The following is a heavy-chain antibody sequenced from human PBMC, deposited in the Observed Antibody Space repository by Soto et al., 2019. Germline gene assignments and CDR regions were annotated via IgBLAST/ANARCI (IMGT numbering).Heavy chain of an antibody. Sequence: SVKVSCKASGYTFTSYYMHWVRQAPGQGLEWMGIINPSGGSTSYAQKFQGRVTMTRDTSTSTVYMELSSLRSEDTAVYYCATFHLAYGMDVWGQGTTVTVSS. J-gene: IGHJ6*02. V-gene: IGHV1-46*01. D-gene: IGHD3-3*02. CDR1: GYTFTSYY. CDR2: INPSGGST. CDR3: ATFHLAYGMDV.